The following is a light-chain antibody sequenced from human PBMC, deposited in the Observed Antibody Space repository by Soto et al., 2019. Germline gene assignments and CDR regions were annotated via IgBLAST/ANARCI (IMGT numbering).Light chain of an antibody. Sequence: QSVLTQPPSASGSPGQSVTISRTGTSGDIGAYDYVSWYQQHPGKVPKLMIYEVSKRPSGVPDRFSASKSGNTASLTVSGLQAEDEADYYCSSHGGANNFYVXGTGTNSPS. CDR2: EVS. CDR3: SSHGGANNFYV. CDR1: SGDIGAYDY. V-gene: IGLV2-8*01. J-gene: IGLJ1*01.